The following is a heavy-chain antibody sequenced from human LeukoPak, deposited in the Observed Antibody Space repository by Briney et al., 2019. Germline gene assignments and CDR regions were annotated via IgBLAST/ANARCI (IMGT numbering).Heavy chain of an antibody. CDR2: IYHSGST. J-gene: IGHJ4*02. V-gene: IGHV4-30-2*01. CDR1: GGSINSGGYS. D-gene: IGHD3-10*01. CDR3: ARVGGSGGYSIQTFDY. Sequence: SQTLSLTCAVSGGSINSGGYSWSWIRQPPGKGLEWIGYIYHSGSTYYNPSLKSRVTISIDRSKNQFSLKLSSVTAADTAVYYCARVGGSGGYSIQTFDYWGQGTLVTVSS.